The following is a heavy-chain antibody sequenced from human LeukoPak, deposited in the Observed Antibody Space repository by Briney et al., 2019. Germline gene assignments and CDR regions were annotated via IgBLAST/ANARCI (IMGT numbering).Heavy chain of an antibody. J-gene: IGHJ4*02. V-gene: IGHV1-2*02. Sequence: ASVKVSCKASGYKFTDDYMHWVRQAPGQGSEFMGWINPDSGFTNHAQKFKGRVTMTRDTSISTAYLEVRSLTSDDTAVYYCAPTAEAYTSWWKVWGQGTLVTVSS. CDR2: INPDSGFT. CDR1: GYKFTDDY. D-gene: IGHD3-16*01. CDR3: APTAEAYTSWWKV.